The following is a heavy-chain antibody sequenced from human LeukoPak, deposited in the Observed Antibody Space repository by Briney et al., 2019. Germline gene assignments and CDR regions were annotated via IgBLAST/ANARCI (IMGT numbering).Heavy chain of an antibody. V-gene: IGHV1-2*02. J-gene: IGHJ6*02. CDR3: AIRKITGGSYYGMDV. D-gene: IGHD7-27*01. CDR2: INPNSGGT. CDR1: GYTFTGYY. Sequence: ASVKVSCRASGYTFTGYYMHWVRQAPGQGLEWMGWINPNSGGTNYAQKFQGRVTMTRDTSLSTAYMELSRLRSDDTAVYYCAIRKITGGSYYGMDVWGQGTTVTVSS.